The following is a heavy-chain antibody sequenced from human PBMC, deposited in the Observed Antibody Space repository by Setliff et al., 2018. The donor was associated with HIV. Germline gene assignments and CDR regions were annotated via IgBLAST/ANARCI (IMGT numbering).Heavy chain of an antibody. Sequence: PGGSLRLSCAASGITFSSFAMSWVRQAPGKGLEWVSVISGDGENTYYVDSVRGRFTISRDNAKNSLYLQMNSLRAEDTAVYYCAGDATRGGDMDVWAKGTTVTVSS. CDR1: GITFSSFA. D-gene: IGHD2-15*01. CDR3: AGDATRGGDMDV. CDR2: ISGDGENT. V-gene: IGHV3-23*01. J-gene: IGHJ6*03.